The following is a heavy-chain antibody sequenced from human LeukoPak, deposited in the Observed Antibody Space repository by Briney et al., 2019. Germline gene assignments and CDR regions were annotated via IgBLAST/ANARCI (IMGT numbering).Heavy chain of an antibody. Sequence: PSETLSLTCTVSGGSISSSSYYWSWIRQPPGKGLEWIGYIYFSGTTNYNPSLKSRVTISLDTSKDQFSLRLRSVTAADTAVYYCARVADGYNVNWYFDLWGRGTLVTVSS. CDR2: IYFSGTT. CDR3: ARVADGYNVNWYFDL. J-gene: IGHJ2*01. V-gene: IGHV4-61*01. D-gene: IGHD5-24*01. CDR1: GGSISSSSYY.